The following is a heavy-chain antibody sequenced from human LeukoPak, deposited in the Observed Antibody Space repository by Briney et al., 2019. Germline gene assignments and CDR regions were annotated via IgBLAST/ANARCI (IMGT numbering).Heavy chain of an antibody. D-gene: IGHD6-19*01. CDR3: ARLRGWFDY. CDR1: GFTVSSNY. J-gene: IGHJ4*02. V-gene: IGHV3-53*01. CDR2: IYSGGTT. Sequence: PGGSLRLSCAASGFTVSSNYMSWVRQAPGKGLEWVSLIYSGGTTYYADSVKGRFTISRDNAKNTLYLQVNSLRAEDTAVYYCARLRGWFDYWGQGTLVTVSS.